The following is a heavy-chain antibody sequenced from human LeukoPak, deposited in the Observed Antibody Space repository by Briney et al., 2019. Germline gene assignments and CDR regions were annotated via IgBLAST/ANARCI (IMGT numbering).Heavy chain of an antibody. CDR2: ISGSGGST. CDR1: GFTFSNAW. D-gene: IGHD3-9*01. V-gene: IGHV3-23*01. CDR3: AKVSSSYDILTGYYTYWFDP. J-gene: IGHJ5*02. Sequence: GGSLRLSCAASGFTFSNAWMSWVRQAPGKGLEWVSAISGSGGSTYYADSVKGRFTISRDNSKNTLYLQMNSLRAEDTAVYYCAKVSSSYDILTGYYTYWFDPWGQGTLVTVSS.